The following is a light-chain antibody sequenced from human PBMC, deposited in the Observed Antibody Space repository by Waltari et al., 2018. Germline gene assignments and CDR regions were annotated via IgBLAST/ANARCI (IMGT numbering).Light chain of an antibody. CDR1: QSVSRF. CDR3: QQYKDWPPLT. Sequence: EVVMTQSPATLSVSPGERGTLSCRASQSVSRFVTWYQQKPGQAPRLLISGASTRATGIPARFSGSGSGTEFTLTISSLQSEDFAIYYCQQYKDWPPLTFGGGTKLEIK. CDR2: GAS. J-gene: IGKJ4*01. V-gene: IGKV3-15*01.